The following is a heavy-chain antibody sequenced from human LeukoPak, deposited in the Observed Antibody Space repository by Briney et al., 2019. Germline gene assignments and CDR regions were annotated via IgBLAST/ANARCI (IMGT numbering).Heavy chain of an antibody. V-gene: IGHV4-59*01. CDR2: ISYSGNT. CDR3: ARGGYYYMDV. CDR1: GGSMNPYY. Sequence: PSETLSLTCTVSGGSMNPYYWSWIRQPPGKGLEWLAYISYSGNTKYNPSLKSRVIISVDTSKNHFSLKLSSVTAAGTAVYYCARGGYYYMDVWGKGTTVTVSS. J-gene: IGHJ6*03.